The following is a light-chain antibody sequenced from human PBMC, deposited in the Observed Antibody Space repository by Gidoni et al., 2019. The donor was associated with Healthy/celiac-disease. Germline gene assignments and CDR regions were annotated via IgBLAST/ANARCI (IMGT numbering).Light chain of an antibody. CDR1: KLGDKY. CDR3: QAWDSSTLVV. CDR2: QDS. J-gene: IGLJ2*01. V-gene: IGLV3-1*01. Sequence: SYELTQPPSVSVSPGQTASITCAGDKLGDKYACWYQQKPGQSPVLVIYQDSKRPPGIPERFSGSNSGNTATLTISGTQAMDEADYYCQAWDSSTLVVFGGGTKLTVL.